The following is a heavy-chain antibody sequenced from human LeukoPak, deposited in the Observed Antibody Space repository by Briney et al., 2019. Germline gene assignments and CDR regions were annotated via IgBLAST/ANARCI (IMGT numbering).Heavy chain of an antibody. CDR1: GYTFTSYG. D-gene: IGHD6-19*01. V-gene: IGHV1-18*01. Sequence: ASVKVSCKASGYTFTSYGISWVRQAPGQGLEWMGWISAYNGDTNYAQKLQGRVTMTTDTSTSTAYMELRSLRSDDTAVYYCARGLQENLAWLQAFSAFDIWGQGTMVTVS. CDR2: ISAYNGDT. J-gene: IGHJ3*02. CDR3: ARGLQENLAWLQAFSAFDI.